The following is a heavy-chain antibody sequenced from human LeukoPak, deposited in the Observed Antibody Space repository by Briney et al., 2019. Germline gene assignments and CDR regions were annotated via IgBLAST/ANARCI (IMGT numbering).Heavy chain of an antibody. D-gene: IGHD3/OR15-3a*01. CDR1: ESSFTNYW. CDR3: ARGASRHYHYWFMDV. Sequence: KAGESLQISCKASESSFTNYWIGWVRQPPGKGLEWMGVFYPGDSDTRYSPPFQGHVTISADKSTNTAFLQWSSLKASDSAMYFCARGASRHYHYWFMDVWGKGTAVTVSS. J-gene: IGHJ6*03. CDR2: FYPGDSDT. V-gene: IGHV5-51*01.